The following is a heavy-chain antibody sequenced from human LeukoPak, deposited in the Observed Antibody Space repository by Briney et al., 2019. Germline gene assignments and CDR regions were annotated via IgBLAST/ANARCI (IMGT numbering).Heavy chain of an antibody. D-gene: IGHD1-1*01. Sequence: ASVKVSCKVSGYTLTELSMHWVRQAPGKGLEWMGGFDPEDGETIYAQKFQGRVTMTEDTSTDTAYMELSSLRSEDTAVYYCARSTRYNWNDDYWGQGTLVTVSS. CDR3: ARSTRYNWNDDY. CDR2: FDPEDGET. CDR1: GYTLTELS. V-gene: IGHV1-24*01. J-gene: IGHJ4*02.